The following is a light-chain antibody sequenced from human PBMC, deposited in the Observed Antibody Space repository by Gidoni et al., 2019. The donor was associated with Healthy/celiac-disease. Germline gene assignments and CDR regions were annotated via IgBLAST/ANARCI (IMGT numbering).Light chain of an antibody. CDR3: QQYYSTPRS. J-gene: IGKJ2*04. CDR1: QSVLYSSNNKNY. V-gene: IGKV4-1*01. CDR2: WAS. Sequence: IVLTQSPDSLAVSLGERATINCKASQSVLYSSNNKNYLAWYQQKPGQPPKLLIYWASTRESGVPDRFSGSGSGTDFTITISSMQAEDVAVYYCQQYYSTPRSFGQGTKLEIK.